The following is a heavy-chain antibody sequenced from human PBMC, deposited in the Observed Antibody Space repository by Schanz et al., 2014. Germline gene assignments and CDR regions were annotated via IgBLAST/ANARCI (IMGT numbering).Heavy chain of an antibody. J-gene: IGHJ4*02. CDR3: ARDERDLPRSLFVF. Sequence: QVQLQESGPGLVKPSGTLSLTCAVSGGFISSINWWSWVRQSPGTGLEWIGEINNSGSTNYNPSLKSRVTTPLDKSKSQFSLTLNAVTAADTAVYYCARDERDLPRSLFVFWGQGTLVTVSS. CDR1: GGFISSINW. CDR2: INNSGST. D-gene: IGHD2-2*01. V-gene: IGHV4-4*02.